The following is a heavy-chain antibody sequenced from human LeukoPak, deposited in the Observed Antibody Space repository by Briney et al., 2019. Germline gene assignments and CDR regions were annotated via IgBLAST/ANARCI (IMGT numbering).Heavy chain of an antibody. CDR1: GGSISSYY. V-gene: IGHV4-4*07. Sequence: SETLSLTCTVSGGSISSYYWSWIRQPAGKGLESIGHISTSGSTNYNPSLKSRVTMSVDTSKNQFSLKLSSVTAADTAVYYCARGKEYSLDYWGQGTLVTVSS. D-gene: IGHD6-6*01. CDR2: ISTSGST. CDR3: ARGKEYSLDY. J-gene: IGHJ4*02.